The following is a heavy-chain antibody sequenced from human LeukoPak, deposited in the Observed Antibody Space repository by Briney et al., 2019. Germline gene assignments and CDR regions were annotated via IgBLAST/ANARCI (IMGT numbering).Heavy chain of an antibody. CDR3: ARDQNYYGSGSHYNVDY. J-gene: IGHJ4*02. Sequence: GASVKVSCKASAYTFTGYYIHWVRQAPGQGLEWMGWINPKNGGTDYAQNFQGRVTMTRDTSISTAYMELSRLRSDDTAVYYCARDQNYYGSGSHYNVDYWGRGTPVTVSS. CDR1: AYTFTGYY. D-gene: IGHD3-10*01. V-gene: IGHV1-2*02. CDR2: INPKNGGT.